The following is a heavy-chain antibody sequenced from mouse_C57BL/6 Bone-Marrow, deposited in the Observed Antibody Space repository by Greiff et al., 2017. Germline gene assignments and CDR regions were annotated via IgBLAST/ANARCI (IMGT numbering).Heavy chain of an antibody. CDR2: IDPSDSYT. Sequence: QVQLQQPGAELVMPGASVKLSCKASGYTFTSYWMHWVKQRPGQGLEWIGEIDPSDSYTNYNQQFKGKSTLTVDKSSSTAYMQLSSLTSEDSAVYYCARDYLDYWGQGTTLTVSS. V-gene: IGHV1-69*01. J-gene: IGHJ2*01. CDR1: GYTFTSYW. CDR3: ARDYLDY.